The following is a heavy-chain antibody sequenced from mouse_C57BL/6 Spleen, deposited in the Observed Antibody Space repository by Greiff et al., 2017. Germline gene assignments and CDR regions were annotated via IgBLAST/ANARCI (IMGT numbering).Heavy chain of an antibody. V-gene: IGHV5-4*03. CDR1: GFTFSSYA. Sequence: DVKLVESGGGLVKPGGSLKLSCAASGFTFSSYAMSWVRQTPEKRLEWVATISDGGSYTYYPDNVKGRFTISRDNAKNNLYLQMSHLKSEDTAMYYCARVSGSSYSYWYFDVWGTGTTVTVSS. D-gene: IGHD1-1*01. CDR2: ISDGGSYT. J-gene: IGHJ1*03. CDR3: ARVSGSSYSYWYFDV.